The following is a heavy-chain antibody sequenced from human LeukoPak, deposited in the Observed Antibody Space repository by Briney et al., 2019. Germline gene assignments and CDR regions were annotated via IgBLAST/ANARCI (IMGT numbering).Heavy chain of an antibody. CDR1: QFTFSSYW. CDR3: ARDKSVYYDTSGSRFDY. D-gene: IGHD3-22*01. Sequence: GGSLRLSCAASQFTFSSYWMSWVRQAPGKGLEWVANINQDGSEKYYEDSVKGRFTISRDNAKNSLYLQMNSLRAEDTAVYYCARDKSVYYDTSGSRFDYWGQGTLVTVSS. J-gene: IGHJ4*02. CDR2: INQDGSEK. V-gene: IGHV3-7*01.